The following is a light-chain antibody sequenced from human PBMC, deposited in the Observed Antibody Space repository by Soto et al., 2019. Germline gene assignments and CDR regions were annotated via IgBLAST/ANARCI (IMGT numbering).Light chain of an antibody. CDR3: LLNYNGARV. J-gene: IGLJ3*02. Sequence: QAVVTQEPSLTVSPGGTVTRTCGSSTGGVTSGHHPYWFQQKPGQAPTTLIYDISVKHSWTPARFSGSLLGGKAALTLSGAQPEDEADYYCLLNYNGARVFGGGTKLTVL. CDR1: TGGVTSGHH. V-gene: IGLV7-46*01. CDR2: DIS.